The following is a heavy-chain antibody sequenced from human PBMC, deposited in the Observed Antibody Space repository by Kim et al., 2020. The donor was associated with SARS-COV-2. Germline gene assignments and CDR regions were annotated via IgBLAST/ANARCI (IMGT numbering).Heavy chain of an antibody. CDR3: ARDHDGRFAY. V-gene: IGHV4-30-2*05. D-gene: IGHD1-1*01. CDR2: GST. Sequence: GSTSSNPSLESLVTISVDTSKNQFSLKLSSVTAADTAGYYCARDHDGRFAYWGQGTLVTVSS. J-gene: IGHJ4*02.